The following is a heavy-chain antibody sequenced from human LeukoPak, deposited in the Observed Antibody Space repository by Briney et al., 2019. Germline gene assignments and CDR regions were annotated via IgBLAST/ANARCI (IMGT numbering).Heavy chain of an antibody. CDR3: ASSYYDFWSGYSVDY. V-gene: IGHV4-30-4*01. D-gene: IGHD3-3*01. Sequence: SETLSLTCTVSGGSISIGDYYWSWIRQPPGKGLEWIGYIYYSGSTYYNPSLKSRVTISVDTSKNQFSLKLSSVTAADTAVYYCASSYYDFWSGYSVDYWGQGTLVTVSS. J-gene: IGHJ4*02. CDR2: IYYSGST. CDR1: GGSISIGDYY.